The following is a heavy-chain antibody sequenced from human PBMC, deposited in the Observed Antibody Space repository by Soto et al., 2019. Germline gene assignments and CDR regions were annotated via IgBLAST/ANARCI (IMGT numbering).Heavy chain of an antibody. J-gene: IGHJ3*02. D-gene: IGHD5-12*01. CDR2: IRSKAYGGTT. CDR3: TREDGYSGYDSPLDAFDI. CDR1: GFTFGDYA. V-gene: IGHV3-49*03. Sequence: GGSLRLSCTASGFTFGDYAMSWFRQAPGKGLEWVGFIRSKAYGGTTEYAASVKGRLTISRDDSKSIAYLQMNSLKTEDTAVYYCTREDGYSGYDSPLDAFDIWGQGTMVTVSS.